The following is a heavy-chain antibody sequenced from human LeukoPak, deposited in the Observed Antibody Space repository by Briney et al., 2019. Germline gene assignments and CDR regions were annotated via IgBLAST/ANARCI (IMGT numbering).Heavy chain of an antibody. CDR2: IYYSGST. D-gene: IGHD3-22*01. J-gene: IGHJ3*02. V-gene: IGHV4-59*01. Sequence: PSETLSLTCTVSGGSISSYYWSWIRQPPGKGLEWIGYIYYSGSTNYNPSLKSRVTISVDTSKNQFSLKLSSVTAADTAVYYCARDGRLFADAFVIWGQGTMVTVSS. CDR3: ARDGRLFADAFVI. CDR1: GGSISSYY.